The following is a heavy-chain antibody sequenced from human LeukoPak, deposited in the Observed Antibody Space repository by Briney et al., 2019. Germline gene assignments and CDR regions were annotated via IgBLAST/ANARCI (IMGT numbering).Heavy chain of an antibody. D-gene: IGHD6-13*01. CDR2: VNEGGNEK. CDR3: ARHPNSNWDY. Sequence: GGSLRLSCAASGFTFRNYWMSWVRQVPGKGLEWVVNVNEGGNEKNYVDSVKGRFTASRDNAQNSLYLQMNSLRVEDTAVYYCARHPNSNWDYWGQGTLVTVSS. CDR1: GFTFRNYW. V-gene: IGHV3-7*03. J-gene: IGHJ4*02.